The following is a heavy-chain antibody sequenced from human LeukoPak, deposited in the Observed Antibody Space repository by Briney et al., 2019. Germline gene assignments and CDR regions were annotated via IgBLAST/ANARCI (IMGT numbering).Heavy chain of an antibody. V-gene: IGHV1-2*02. CDR3: ARYDSSGSPVDY. Sequence: ASVKVSCKASGYTFTSYYMHWVQQAPGQGLEWMGWINPNSGGTNYAQKFQGRVTMTRDTSISTAYMELSRLRSDDTAVYYCARYDSSGSPVDYWGQGTLVTVSS. D-gene: IGHD3-22*01. J-gene: IGHJ4*02. CDR2: INPNSGGT. CDR1: GYTFTSYY.